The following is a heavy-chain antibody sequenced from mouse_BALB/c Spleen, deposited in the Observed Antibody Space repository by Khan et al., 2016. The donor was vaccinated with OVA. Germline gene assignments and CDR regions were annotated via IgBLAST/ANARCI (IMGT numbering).Heavy chain of an antibody. CDR1: GYSFTTYY. CDR2: IDTFSGDT. Sequence: VQLKESGPELMKPGASVKISCKASGYSFTTYYIHWVMQSHGKSLDWIGYIDTFSGDTTYNQKFKGKATLTVDKSSSTAYIHLNNLPSEDSAVYYCTRHGYVAWFTYWGQGTLVTVSA. J-gene: IGHJ3*01. CDR3: TRHGYVAWFTY. V-gene: IGHV1S135*01. D-gene: IGHD2-2*01.